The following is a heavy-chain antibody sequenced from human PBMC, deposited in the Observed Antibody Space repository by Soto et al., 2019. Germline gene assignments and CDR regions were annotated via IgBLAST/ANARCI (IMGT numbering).Heavy chain of an antibody. V-gene: IGHV3-23*01. CDR3: AKSRYSDSSGYCYDF. J-gene: IGHJ4*02. D-gene: IGHD3-22*01. Sequence: EVQLLESGGGLVQPGGSLRLSCAASGFTFSNYAMSWVRQAPGKGLEWVSGIGGRATSAYYADSVMGRFAISRDNAYRTLVLQRYSLRAEEAAVYYCAKSRYSDSSGYCYDFWGQGTLVNASS. CDR1: GFTFSNYA. CDR2: IGGRATSA.